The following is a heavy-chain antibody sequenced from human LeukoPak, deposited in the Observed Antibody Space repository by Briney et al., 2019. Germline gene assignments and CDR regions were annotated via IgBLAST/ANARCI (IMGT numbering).Heavy chain of an antibody. D-gene: IGHD1-26*01. CDR1: GFTFSSYG. J-gene: IGHJ4*02. CDR2: ISYDGSNK. V-gene: IGHV3-30*18. CDR3: AKALGLYSGSHKAFDY. Sequence: GGSLRLSCAASGFTFSSYGMHWVRQAPGKGLEWVAVISYDGSNKYYADSVKGRFTISRDNSKNTLYLQMNSLRAEDTAVYYCAKALGLYSGSHKAFDYWGQGTLVTVSS.